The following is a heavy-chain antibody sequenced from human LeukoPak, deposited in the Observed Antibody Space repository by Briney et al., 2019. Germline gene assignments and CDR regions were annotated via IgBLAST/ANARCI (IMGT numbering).Heavy chain of an antibody. V-gene: IGHV3-30*03. Sequence: PGGSLRLSCAASGFTFSSYGMHWVRQAPGKGLEWVAVISYDGSNKYYADSVKGRFTISRDNSKNTLYLQMNSLRAEDTAVYYCARDWPQVVPAASGAFDIWGQGTMVTVSS. CDR2: ISYDGSNK. CDR1: GFTFSSYG. D-gene: IGHD2-2*01. CDR3: ARDWPQVVPAASGAFDI. J-gene: IGHJ3*02.